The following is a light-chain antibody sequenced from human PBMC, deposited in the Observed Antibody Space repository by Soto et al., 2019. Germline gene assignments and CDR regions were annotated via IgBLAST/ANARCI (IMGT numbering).Light chain of an antibody. CDR2: KIS. V-gene: IGKV2-30*02. CDR1: QSLVHSDGNIY. Sequence: DVMMTQSPLSLTVIIGQPASISCRSSQSLVHSDGNIYLNWFQQRPGQSPRRLIYKISNRDSGVPDRFSGSESGTDFTLKISRVEAEDVGVYYCMQGTHWPYTFGQETKLEIK. J-gene: IGKJ2*01. CDR3: MQGTHWPYT.